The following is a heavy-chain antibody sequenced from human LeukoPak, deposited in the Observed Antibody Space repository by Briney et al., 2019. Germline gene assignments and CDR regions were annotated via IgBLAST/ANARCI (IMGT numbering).Heavy chain of an antibody. CDR3: AKGSRAFIPTATDY. Sequence: GGSLRLSCAAFGFSCSSYWMTWVRQAPGKGLEWVSAISGSGGSTYYADSVKGRFTISRDNSKNTLYLQMNSLRAEDTAVYYCAKGSRAFIPTATDYWGQGTLVTVSS. D-gene: IGHD4-17*01. J-gene: IGHJ4*02. CDR2: ISGSGGST. V-gene: IGHV3-23*01. CDR1: GFSCSSYW.